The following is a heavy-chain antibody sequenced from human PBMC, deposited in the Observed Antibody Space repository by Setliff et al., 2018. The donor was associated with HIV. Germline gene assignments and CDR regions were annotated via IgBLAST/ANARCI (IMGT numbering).Heavy chain of an antibody. CDR2: ISDGGGST. J-gene: IGHJ4*02. Sequence: PGGSLRLSCAASGFTFSSYPMSWVRQSPGKGPEWVSGISDGGGSTYYSVSVKGRFTISRDNSKNTLYLQMNSLRVDDTAVYYCAKSLRVAGNDYWGQGTLVTVSS. CDR3: AKSLRVAGNDY. D-gene: IGHD2-21*01. CDR1: GFTFSSYP. V-gene: IGHV3-23*01.